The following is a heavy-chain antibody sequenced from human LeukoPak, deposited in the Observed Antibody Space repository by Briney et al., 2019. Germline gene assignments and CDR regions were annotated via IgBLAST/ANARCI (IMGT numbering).Heavy chain of an antibody. V-gene: IGHV4-39*07. J-gene: IGHJ4*02. CDR3: ARVPISTTARGYFDY. CDR1: GGSISSSSYY. Sequence: SETLSLTCTVSGGSISSSSYYWGWVRQPPGKELAWIGTISYSGSAYYNPSLKSRVTISVDTSKNKFSLKLSSVTAADTAVYYCARVPISTTARGYFDYWGQGTLVTVSS. D-gene: IGHD4-17*01. CDR2: ISYSGSA.